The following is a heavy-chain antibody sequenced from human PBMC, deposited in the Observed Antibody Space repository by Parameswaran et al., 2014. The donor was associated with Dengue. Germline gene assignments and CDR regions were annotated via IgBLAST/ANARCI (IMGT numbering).Heavy chain of an antibody. Sequence: RWIRQPPGKGLEWIGRIYTSGSTNYNPSLKSRVTISVDTSKNQFSLKLSSVTTADTAVYYCAREDAYDSSGYPDYWGPGNPGHRLL. CDR3: AREDAYDSSGYPDY. D-gene: IGHD3-22*01. J-gene: IGHJ4*02. CDR2: IYTSGST. V-gene: IGHV4-61*02.